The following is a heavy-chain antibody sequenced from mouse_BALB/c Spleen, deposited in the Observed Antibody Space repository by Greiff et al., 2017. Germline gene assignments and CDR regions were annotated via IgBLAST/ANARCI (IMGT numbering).Heavy chain of an antibody. CDR3: ARDNYDRGDY. CDR2: ISYDGSN. V-gene: IGHV3-6*02. J-gene: IGHJ4*01. D-gene: IGHD2-4*01. Sequence: EVQLQQSGPGLVKPSQSLSLTCSVTGYSITSGYYWNWIRQFPGNKLEWMGYISYDGSNNYNPSLKNRISITRDTSKNQFFLKLNSVTTEDTATYYCARDNYDRGDYWGQGTSVTVSS. CDR1: GYSITSGYY.